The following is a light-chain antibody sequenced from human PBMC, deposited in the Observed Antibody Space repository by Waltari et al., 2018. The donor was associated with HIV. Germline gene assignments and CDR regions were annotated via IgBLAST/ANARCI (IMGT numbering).Light chain of an antibody. CDR2: DDS. V-gene: IGLV3-21*04. Sequence: SYVLTQPPSVSVAPGKTARITCGGNKLGRKSVHWYQQKPGQAPVLVMYDDSDRPSGIPERFSGSNSGNTATLTISRVEAGDEADFYCHVWDSRSVIFGGGTKLTVL. CDR3: HVWDSRSVI. CDR1: KLGRKS. J-gene: IGLJ2*01.